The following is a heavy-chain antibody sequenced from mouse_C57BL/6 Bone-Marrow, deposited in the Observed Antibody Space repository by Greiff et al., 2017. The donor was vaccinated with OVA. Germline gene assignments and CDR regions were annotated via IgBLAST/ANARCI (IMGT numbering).Heavy chain of an antibody. D-gene: IGHD2-3*01. J-gene: IGHJ2*01. Sequence: QVQLKESGAELVRPGTSVKVSCKASGYAFTNYLIEWVKQRPGQGLEWIGVINPGSGGTNYNEKFKGKATLTADKSSSTAYMQLSSLTSEDSAVYFCARGGWLLSWWGQGTTLTVSS. CDR3: ARGGWLLSW. CDR1: GYAFTNYL. CDR2: INPGSGGT. V-gene: IGHV1-54*01.